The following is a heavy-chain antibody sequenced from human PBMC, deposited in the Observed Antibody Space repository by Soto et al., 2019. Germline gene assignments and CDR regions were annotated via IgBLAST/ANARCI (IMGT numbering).Heavy chain of an antibody. J-gene: IGHJ4*02. Sequence: EVQLMESGGGLVQPGGSLRLSCAASGFTFDDYAIHWVRQAPGKGLEWVSGISWNGAATGYMNSVKGRFSISRDNTKNTLYLHMNSLRSEDTAVYYCANLPLYGSGFDCWGQGTLVTVSS. CDR1: GFTFDDYA. CDR2: ISWNGAAT. V-gene: IGHV3-9*01. D-gene: IGHD3-10*01. CDR3: ANLPLYGSGFDC.